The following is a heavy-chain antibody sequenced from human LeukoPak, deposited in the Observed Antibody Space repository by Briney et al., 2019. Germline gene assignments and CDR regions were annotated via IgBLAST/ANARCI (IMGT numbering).Heavy chain of an antibody. CDR1: GYTFTSYG. CDR2: ISAYNGNT. J-gene: IGHJ3*02. D-gene: IGHD3-22*01. CDR3: AALVGSGFSDAFDI. V-gene: IGHV1-18*01. Sequence: ASVKVSCMASGYTFTSYGISWVRQAPGQGLEWMGWISAYNGNTNYAQKLQGRVTMTRNTSISTAYMELSSLRSEDTAVYYCAALVGSGFSDAFDIWGQGTMVTVSS.